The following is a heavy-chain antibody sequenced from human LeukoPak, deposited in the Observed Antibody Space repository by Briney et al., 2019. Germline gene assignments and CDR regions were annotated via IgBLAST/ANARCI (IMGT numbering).Heavy chain of an antibody. Sequence: PGGSLRLSCVASGFTFSNYAMNWVRQAPGKGLEWVSGITDSGSRTYYADSVKGRFTISRDNSENTLYLQINTLRAEDTAIYFCAKSIVAWWVTDSWGQRTLVTVSS. D-gene: IGHD2-15*01. CDR3: AKSIVAWWVTDS. J-gene: IGHJ4*02. CDR1: GFTFSNYA. CDR2: ITDSGSRT. V-gene: IGHV3-23*01.